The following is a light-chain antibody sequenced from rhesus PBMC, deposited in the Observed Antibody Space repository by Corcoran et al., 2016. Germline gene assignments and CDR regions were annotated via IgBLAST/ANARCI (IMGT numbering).Light chain of an antibody. V-gene: IGKV1-25*02. CDR1: QGISNY. Sequence: DIQMTQSPSSLSASVGDRVTITCRASQGISNYLAWYQQKPGEVLKLLIYFASGLQSGIPSRFSGSGSCTDFTITISSLQSEDFATYYCQHYYSSPPTFGGGTRVELK. CDR3: QHYYSSPPT. CDR2: FAS. J-gene: IGKJ4*01.